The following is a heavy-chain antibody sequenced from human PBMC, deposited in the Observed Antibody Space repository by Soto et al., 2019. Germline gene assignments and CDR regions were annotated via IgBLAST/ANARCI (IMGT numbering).Heavy chain of an antibody. D-gene: IGHD6-13*01. CDR1: GGSISSGGYS. V-gene: IGHV4-31*11. CDR2: INHSGST. Sequence: SETLSLTCAVSGGSISSGGYSWSWIRQPPGKGLEWIGEINHSGSTNYNPSLKSRVTISVDTSKNQFSLKLSSVTAADTAVYYCATRIAAAGKGDYWGQGTLVTVPS. J-gene: IGHJ4*02. CDR3: ATRIAAAGKGDY.